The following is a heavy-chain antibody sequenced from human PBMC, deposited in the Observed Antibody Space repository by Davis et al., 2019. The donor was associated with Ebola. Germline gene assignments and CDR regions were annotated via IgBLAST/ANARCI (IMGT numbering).Heavy chain of an antibody. J-gene: IGHJ5*02. CDR1: GFTVSSNY. Sequence: PGGSLRLSCAASGFTVSSNYMSWVRQAPGKGLEWVSVFYIGGSTYYADSVKGRFTISRDTSKNTLYLQMDSLRAEDTAVYYCARGDGYNYWVSWGQGTLVTVSS. V-gene: IGHV3-66*01. CDR3: ARGDGYNYWVS. D-gene: IGHD5-24*01. CDR2: FYIGGST.